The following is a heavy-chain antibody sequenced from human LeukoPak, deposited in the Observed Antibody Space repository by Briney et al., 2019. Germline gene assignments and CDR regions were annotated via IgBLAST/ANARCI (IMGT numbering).Heavy chain of an antibody. J-gene: IGHJ4*02. CDR1: GFTFSSYG. Sequence: GGSLRLSCAASGFTFSSYGMHWVRQAPGKGLEWVAVIPYDGSNKYYADSVKGRFTISRDNSKNTLYLQMNSLRAEDTAVYYCAKGGDSSSWYFDYWGQGTLVTVSS. CDR2: IPYDGSNK. D-gene: IGHD6-13*01. CDR3: AKGGDSSSWYFDY. V-gene: IGHV3-30*18.